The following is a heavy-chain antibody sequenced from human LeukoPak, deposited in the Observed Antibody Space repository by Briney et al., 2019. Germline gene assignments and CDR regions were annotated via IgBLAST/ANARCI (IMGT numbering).Heavy chain of an antibody. CDR3: VSSPYVGGFDH. Sequence: PAGSLIPFCAASGFTVSNNYMSWVRQAPGKGLEWGSIIYSGGSTYYADSVKGRFTISRDNSKNTLHLQMKSLRADDAAVYYCVSSPYVGGFDHWGQGTPVTVSS. J-gene: IGHJ4*02. D-gene: IGHD3-16*01. V-gene: IGHV3-53*01. CDR1: GFTVSNNY. CDR2: IYSGGST.